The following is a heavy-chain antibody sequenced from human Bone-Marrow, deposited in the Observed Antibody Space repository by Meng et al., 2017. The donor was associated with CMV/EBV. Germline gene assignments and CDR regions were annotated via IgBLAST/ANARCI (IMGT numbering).Heavy chain of an antibody. D-gene: IGHD3-3*01. V-gene: IGHV3-23*01. CDR3: TKGCSNYDFWSAYCH. Sequence: GGSLRLSCAASGFTFSSYAMSWVRQTPGKGLEWVSAISGSGTSTYYADSVKGRFTISRDNSKNTLYLQMNSLRAEDSAVYYCTKGCSNYDFWSAYCHWGQGTLVTVSS. CDR1: GFTFSSYA. J-gene: IGHJ4*02. CDR2: ISGSGTST.